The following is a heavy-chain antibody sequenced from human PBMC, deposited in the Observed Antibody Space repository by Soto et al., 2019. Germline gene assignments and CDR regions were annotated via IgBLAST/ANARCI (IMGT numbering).Heavy chain of an antibody. CDR3: ARGVMEAVAGTGTRPYYYYMDV. Sequence: PSETLSLTCTVSGGSISSGGYYWSWIRQHPGKGLEWIGYIYYSGSTYYNPSLKSRVTISVDTSKNQFSLKLSSVTAADTAVYYCARGVMEAVAGTGTRPYYYYMDVWGKGTTVTVSS. V-gene: IGHV4-31*03. CDR1: GGSISSGGYY. CDR2: IYYSGST. J-gene: IGHJ6*03. D-gene: IGHD6-19*01.